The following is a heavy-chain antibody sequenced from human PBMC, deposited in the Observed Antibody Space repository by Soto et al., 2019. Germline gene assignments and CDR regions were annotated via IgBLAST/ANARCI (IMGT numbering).Heavy chain of an antibody. CDR1: GLTFSNFY. Sequence: EVQLVESGGGLVQPGGSLRLSCAASGLTFSNFYMSWVRQAQGKGLEWVANVNEDGSEKYYVDSVKGRFTVSRDNARNSLYLQKNCLRAEDTAVYYCAKWGGARTDYWGQGTLVTVSS. V-gene: IGHV3-7*01. J-gene: IGHJ4*02. D-gene: IGHD1-26*01. CDR2: VNEDGSEK. CDR3: AKWGGARTDY.